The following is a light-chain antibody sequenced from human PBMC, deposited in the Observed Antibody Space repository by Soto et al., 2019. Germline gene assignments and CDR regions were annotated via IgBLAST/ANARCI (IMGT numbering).Light chain of an antibody. V-gene: IGLV2-14*01. CDR3: SSYTSSSTLV. CDR2: EVS. Sequence: QSVLTQPASVSGSPGQSITISCTGTGSDVGGYNYVSWYQQHPGKAPKLMIYEVSNRPSGVSNRFSGSKSGNTASLTISGLQAEDEADYYCSSYTSSSTLVFGTRTKVTVL. CDR1: GSDVGGYNY. J-gene: IGLJ1*01.